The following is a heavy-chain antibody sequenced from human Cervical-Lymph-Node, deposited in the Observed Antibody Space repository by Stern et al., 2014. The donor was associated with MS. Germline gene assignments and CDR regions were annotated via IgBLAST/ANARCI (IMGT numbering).Heavy chain of an antibody. CDR2: ISYDGSNK. D-gene: IGHD3-22*01. V-gene: IGHV3-30*01. J-gene: IGHJ1*01. CDR1: GFTFSSYA. CDR3: ARDVAGNVDYSYDRYFQH. Sequence: VQLVDSGGGVVQPGRSLRLSCAASGFTFSSYAMHWVRQAPGKGLEWVAVISYDGSNKYYADSVKGRFTISRDNSKNTLYLQMNSLRAEDTAVYYCARDVAGNVDYSYDRYFQHWGQGTLVTVSS.